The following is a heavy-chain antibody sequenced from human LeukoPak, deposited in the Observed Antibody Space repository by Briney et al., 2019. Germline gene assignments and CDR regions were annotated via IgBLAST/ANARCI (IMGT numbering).Heavy chain of an antibody. J-gene: IGHJ3*02. CDR2: VSSSDTYI. Sequence: GGSLRLSCAASGFTFSGYTMNWVRQAPGKGLEWVSSVSSSDTYIYYADSVKGRFTISRDNAKNSLYLQMNSLRAEDTAVYYCASLRAYCGGDCSSGAFDIWGQGTMVTVSS. CDR1: GFTFSGYT. D-gene: IGHD2-21*01. V-gene: IGHV3-21*01. CDR3: ASLRAYCGGDCSSGAFDI.